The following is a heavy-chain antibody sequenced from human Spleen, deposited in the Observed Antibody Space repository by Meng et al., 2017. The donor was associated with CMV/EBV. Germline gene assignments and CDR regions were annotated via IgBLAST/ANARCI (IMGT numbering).Heavy chain of an antibody. CDR3: ARSGAEQLVLPGHWFDP. J-gene: IGHJ5*02. Sequence: GSFSGYYWSWIRQPPGKGLEWIGEINHSGSTNYNPSLKSRVTISVDTSKNQFSLKLSSVTAADTAVYYCARSGAEQLVLPGHWFDPWGQGTLVTVSS. CDR2: INHSGST. V-gene: IGHV4-34*01. D-gene: IGHD6-6*01. CDR1: GSFSGYY.